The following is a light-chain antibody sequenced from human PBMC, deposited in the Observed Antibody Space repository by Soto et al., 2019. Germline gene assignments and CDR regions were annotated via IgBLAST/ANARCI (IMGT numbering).Light chain of an antibody. CDR2: DAS. CDR1: QSVSSY. Sequence: EIVLTQSQATLSLSPGERATLSCRASQSVSSYLAWYQQKPGQAPRLLIYDASNRATGIPARFSGSGSGTDFTLNISSLEPEDFAVYYFQQRSNWPPGLTFGGGTKVDIK. J-gene: IGKJ4*01. CDR3: QQRSNWPPGLT. V-gene: IGKV3-11*01.